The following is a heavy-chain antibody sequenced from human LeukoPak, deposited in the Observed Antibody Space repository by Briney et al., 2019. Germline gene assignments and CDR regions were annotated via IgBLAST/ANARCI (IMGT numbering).Heavy chain of an antibody. CDR1: GYSLSIGYY. CDR3: ARRLDSWSFDS. Sequence: SETLCLTCAVPGYSLSIGYYWGWIRQPPGKGLEWVGNMYRSGYTYYNPSLKSRVTISVDTSKNQFSLKLSSVTAADTAVYYCARRLDSWSFDSWGQGTLVTVSS. J-gene: IGHJ4*02. CDR2: MYRSGYT. V-gene: IGHV4-38-2*01. D-gene: IGHD3-9*01.